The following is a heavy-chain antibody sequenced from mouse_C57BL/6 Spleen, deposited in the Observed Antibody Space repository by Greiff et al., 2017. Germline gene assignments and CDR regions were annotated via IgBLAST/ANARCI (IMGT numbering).Heavy chain of an antibody. CDR3: AERGDREWAWFAY. D-gene: IGHD1-3*01. J-gene: IGHJ3*01. CDR2: ISSGGSYT. CDR1: GFTFSSYA. V-gene: IGHV5-6*02. Sequence: EVKVVESGGDLVKPGGSLKLSCAASGFTFSSYAMSWVRQTPDKRLEWVETISSGGSYTYYPDSVKGRFTISRDNAKNTLYLQMSSMKSEDTAMYYCAERGDREWAWFAYWGQGTLVTVSA.